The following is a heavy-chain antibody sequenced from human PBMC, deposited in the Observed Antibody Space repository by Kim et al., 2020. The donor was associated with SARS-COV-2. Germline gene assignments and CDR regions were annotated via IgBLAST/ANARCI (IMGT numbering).Heavy chain of an antibody. Sequence: YADAVKGRVTISRDNAKNSLYLQMNSLRAEDTAVYYCARDPSSSWYGDDYWGQGTLVTVSS. V-gene: IGHV3-11*04. J-gene: IGHJ4*02. D-gene: IGHD6-13*01. CDR3: ARDPSSSWYGDDY.